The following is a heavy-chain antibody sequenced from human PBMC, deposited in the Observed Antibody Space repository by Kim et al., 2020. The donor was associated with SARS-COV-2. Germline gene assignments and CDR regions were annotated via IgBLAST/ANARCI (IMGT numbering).Heavy chain of an antibody. CDR3: ARKDYFDY. J-gene: IGHJ4*02. CDR2: IYYSGST. CDR1: GGSISSSSYY. Sequence: SETLSLTCTVSGGSISSSSYYWGWIRQPPGKGLEWIGSIYYSGSTYYNPSLKSRVTISVDTSKNQFSLKLSSVTAADTAVYYCARKDYFDYWGQGTLVTVSS. V-gene: IGHV4-39*01.